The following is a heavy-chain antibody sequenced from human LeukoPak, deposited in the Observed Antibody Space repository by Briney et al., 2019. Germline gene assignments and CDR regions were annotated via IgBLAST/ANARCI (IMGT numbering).Heavy chain of an antibody. J-gene: IGHJ4*02. D-gene: IGHD3-22*01. Sequence: QPGGSLRLSCAASGFTFSSYAMNWVRQAPGKGLEWVSAISGSGGSTYYADSVKGRFTISRDNSKNTLYLQMNSLRAEDTAVYYCAKDLTYYYDSSGPFWGQGTLVTVSS. CDR2: ISGSGGST. V-gene: IGHV3-23*01. CDR3: AKDLTYYYDSSGPF. CDR1: GFTFSSYA.